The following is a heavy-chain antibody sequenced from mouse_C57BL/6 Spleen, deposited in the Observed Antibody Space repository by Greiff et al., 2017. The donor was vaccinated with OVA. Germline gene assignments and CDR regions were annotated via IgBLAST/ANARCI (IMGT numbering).Heavy chain of an antibody. CDR3: ARDRDYEGWFAY. J-gene: IGHJ3*01. Sequence: EVKVVESGGGLVKPGGSLKLSCAASGFTFSSYAMSWVRQTPEKRLEWVATISDGGSYTYYPDNVKGRFTISRDNAKNNLYLQMSHLKAEDTAMYYCARDRDYEGWFAYWGQGTLVTVSA. V-gene: IGHV5-4*01. D-gene: IGHD2-4*01. CDR1: GFTFSSYA. CDR2: ISDGGSYT.